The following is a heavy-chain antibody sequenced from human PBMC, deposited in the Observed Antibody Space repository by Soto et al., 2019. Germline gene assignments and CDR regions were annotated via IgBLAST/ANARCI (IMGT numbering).Heavy chain of an antibody. CDR2: ITSTGSTR. CDR1: GFTFSSYE. CDR3: ARGYCTSSACHWNFDY. J-gene: IGHJ4*02. V-gene: IGHV3-48*03. D-gene: IGHD2-8*02. Sequence: GGSLRLSCAASGFTFSSYEMNWVRQAPGKGLEWVSDITSTGSTRYYADSVKGRFTISRDNAKNPLYLQMNSLRAEDTAVYYCARGYCTSSACHWNFDYWGQGTLVTVSS.